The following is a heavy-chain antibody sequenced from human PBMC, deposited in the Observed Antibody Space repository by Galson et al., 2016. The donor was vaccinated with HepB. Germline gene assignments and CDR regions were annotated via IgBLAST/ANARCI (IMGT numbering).Heavy chain of an antibody. V-gene: IGHV3-43D*03. CDR2: ITWNGELT. CDR3: AKDRWAYCGGDCYFLNY. Sequence: SLRLSCAASGFTFDDFAMHWVRQAPGKSLEWVALITWNGELTYYAESVKGRFTISRDNNENSLFLQMSSLRAEDTALYYCAKDRWAYCGGDCYFLNYWGQGTQVTVSS. J-gene: IGHJ4*02. CDR1: GFTFDDFA. D-gene: IGHD2-21*02.